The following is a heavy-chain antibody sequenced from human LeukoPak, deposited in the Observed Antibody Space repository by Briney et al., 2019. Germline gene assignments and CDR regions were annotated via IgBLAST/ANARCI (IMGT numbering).Heavy chain of an antibody. V-gene: IGHV3-66*01. J-gene: IGHJ3*02. CDR3: ARDADVDTAANDAFDI. Sequence: PGGSLRLSCAASGFTVSSKYMSWVRQAPRKGLEWVSVIYSGGSTYYSDSVKGRFTISRDNSKNTLYLQMNSLRAEDTAVYYCARDADVDTAANDAFDIWGQGTMVTVSS. CDR2: IYSGGST. D-gene: IGHD5-18*01. CDR1: GFTVSSKY.